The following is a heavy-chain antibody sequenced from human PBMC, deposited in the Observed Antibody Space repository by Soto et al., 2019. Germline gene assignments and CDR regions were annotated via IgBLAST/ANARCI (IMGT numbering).Heavy chain of an antibody. CDR3: ARDRGNFDFWSGSRYYGMDV. CDR2: TYYRSKWYN. D-gene: IGHD3-3*01. V-gene: IGHV6-1*01. Sequence: PSQTLSLTCAISGDSVSSNSAAWNWIRQSPSRGLEWLGRTYYRSKWYNDYVVSVKSRITINPDTSKNQFSLQLNSVTPEDTAVYYCARDRGNFDFWSGSRYYGMDVWGQGTTVTVSS. CDR1: GDSVSSNSAA. J-gene: IGHJ6*02.